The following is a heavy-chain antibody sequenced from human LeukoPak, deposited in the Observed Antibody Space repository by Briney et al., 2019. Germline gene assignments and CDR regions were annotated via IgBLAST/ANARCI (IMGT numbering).Heavy chain of an antibody. D-gene: IGHD4-17*01. CDR1: GFTFSRYA. CDR2: ISGGGDST. J-gene: IGHJ6*02. Sequence: GGSLRLSCAASGFTFSRYAMSWVRQAPGKGLEWVSAISGGGDSTYYADSVKGRFTISRDNSKNTLYLQMNSLRAEDTAVYYRAKAQTPDYGDYLYYYYGMDVWGQGTTVTVSS. CDR3: AKAQTPDYGDYLYYYYGMDV. V-gene: IGHV3-23*01.